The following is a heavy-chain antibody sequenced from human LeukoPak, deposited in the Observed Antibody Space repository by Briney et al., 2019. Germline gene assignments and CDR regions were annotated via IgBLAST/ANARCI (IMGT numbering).Heavy chain of an antibody. J-gene: IGHJ4*02. CDR2: ISYDGSNK. CDR3: ARSAAGTYY. Sequence: GGSLRLSCAASGFTFSNYAMHWVRQAPGKGLEWVAVISYDGSNKYYADSVKGRFTISRDNSKNTLFLQMNSLRAEDTAVYYCARSAAGTYYWGQGTLVTVSS. CDR1: GFTFSNYA. D-gene: IGHD1-1*01. V-gene: IGHV3-30-3*01.